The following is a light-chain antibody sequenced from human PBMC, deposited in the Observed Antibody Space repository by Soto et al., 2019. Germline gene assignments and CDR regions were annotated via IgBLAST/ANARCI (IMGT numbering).Light chain of an antibody. Sequence: EIVLTQSPGTLSLSPGERATLSCRASQSVSSSYLAWYQQKPGQAPRLLIYGASSRATGIPDRFSGSGSGTEFTLIIRRLQPEDFEVYYCQHYGSSLWTVGQGTKVEIK. V-gene: IGKV3-20*01. CDR3: QHYGSSLWT. CDR2: GAS. J-gene: IGKJ1*01. CDR1: QSVSSSY.